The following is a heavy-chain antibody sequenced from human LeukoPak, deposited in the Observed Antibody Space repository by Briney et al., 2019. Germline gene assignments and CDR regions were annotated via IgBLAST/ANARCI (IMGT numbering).Heavy chain of an antibody. D-gene: IGHD3-22*01. V-gene: IGHV3-72*01. J-gene: IGHJ4*02. CDR3: ATETKDSSAYYYFDY. Sequence: GGALTLSCVASGSTFSDHYMDRVRQAPGKGLERVARIRNRPRGYTTDYAASAKGRFTISRDDSEGSLYLQMNSLQTEDTAVYYCATETKDSSAYYYFDYWGQGALVTVSS. CDR2: IRNRPRGYTT. CDR1: GSTFSDHY.